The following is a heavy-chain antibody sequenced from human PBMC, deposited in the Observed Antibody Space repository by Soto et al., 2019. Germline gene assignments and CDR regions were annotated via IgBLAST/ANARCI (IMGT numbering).Heavy chain of an antibody. J-gene: IGHJ4*02. CDR1: GGSISSYY. CDR2: IYYSGST. CDR3: ARTTLTTRVDSSFDY. Sequence: QVQLQESGPGLVKSSETLSLTCTVSGGSISSYYWSWIRQPPGKGLEWIGYIYYSGSTNYNPSLKSRVTISVDTSKNQFSLKLSSVTAADTAVYYCARTTLTTRVDSSFDYWGQGTLVTVSS. V-gene: IGHV4-59*01. D-gene: IGHD4-17*01.